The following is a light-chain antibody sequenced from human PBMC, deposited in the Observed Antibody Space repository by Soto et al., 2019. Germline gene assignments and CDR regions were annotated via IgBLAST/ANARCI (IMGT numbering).Light chain of an antibody. V-gene: IGKV3-11*01. CDR2: GAS. Sequence: EIVLTQSPATPSLSPGDRATLSCRASQSVSRYLAWFQQKPGQTPRLLIYGASNRATGIPDRFSGSGSGTNFTLTISTLEPEDFAVYYCRQRINWPITFGQGTRLEIK. J-gene: IGKJ5*01. CDR3: RQRINWPIT. CDR1: QSVSRY.